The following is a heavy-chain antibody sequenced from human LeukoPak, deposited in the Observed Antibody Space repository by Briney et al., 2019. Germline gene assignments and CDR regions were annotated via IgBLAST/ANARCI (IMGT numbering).Heavy chain of an antibody. D-gene: IGHD3-22*01. Sequence: SETLSLTCTVSGGSISSYYWSWIRQPPGKGLEWIGYIYYSGSTNYNPSLKSRVTISVDTSKNQFSLKLSSVTAADTAVYYCARGDTSGSNWLDPWGQGTLVTVSS. CDR2: IYYSGST. CDR1: GGSISSYY. V-gene: IGHV4-59*01. J-gene: IGHJ5*02. CDR3: ARGDTSGSNWLDP.